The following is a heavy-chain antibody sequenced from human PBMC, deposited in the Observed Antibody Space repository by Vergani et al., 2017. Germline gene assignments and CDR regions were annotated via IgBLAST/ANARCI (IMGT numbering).Heavy chain of an antibody. CDR2: MNPNSGNT. V-gene: IGHV1-8*01. D-gene: IGHD3-3*01. Sequence: QVQLVQSGAEVKKPGASVKVSCKASGYTFTSYDINWVRQATGQGLEWMGWMNPNSGNTGYAQKFQGRVTMTRNTSISTAYKELSSLRSEDTAVYYCARRNWSGYYSYYYYMDVWGKGTTVTVSS. J-gene: IGHJ6*03. CDR1: GYTFTSYD. CDR3: ARRNWSGYYSYYYYMDV.